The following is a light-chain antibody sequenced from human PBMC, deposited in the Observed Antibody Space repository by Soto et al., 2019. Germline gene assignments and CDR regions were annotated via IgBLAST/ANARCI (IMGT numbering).Light chain of an antibody. CDR2: GAS. J-gene: IGKJ1*01. CDR1: QSVSSSY. CDR3: QQYGSSPPRT. Sequence: EIVLTQSPGTLSLSPGERATLSCRASQSVSSSYLAWYQQKPGQAPRLLIYGASSRATGIPDRLSGSGSGTDFTLTISRLEPEDVAVYYCQQYGSSPPRTFGQGTKVEIK. V-gene: IGKV3-20*01.